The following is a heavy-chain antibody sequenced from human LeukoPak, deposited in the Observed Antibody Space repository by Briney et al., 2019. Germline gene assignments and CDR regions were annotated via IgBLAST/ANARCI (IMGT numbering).Heavy chain of an antibody. CDR3: ARGEGIAAPLPY. CDR1: GFTFSSYS. J-gene: IGHJ4*02. D-gene: IGHD6-25*01. CDR2: ISSSSSYI. V-gene: IGHV3-21*01. Sequence: PGGSLRLSCAASGFTFSSYSMNWVRQAPGKGLEWVSSISSSSSYIYYADSVKGRFTISRDNAKNSLYLQMNSLGAEDTAVYYCARGEGIAAPLPYWGQGTLVTVSS.